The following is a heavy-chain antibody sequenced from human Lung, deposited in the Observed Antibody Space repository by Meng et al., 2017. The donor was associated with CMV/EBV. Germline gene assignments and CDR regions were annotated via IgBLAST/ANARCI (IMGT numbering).Heavy chain of an antibody. V-gene: IGHV3-74*03. Sequence: GESXKISCAASGFTLCSYWVHWVRQVPGKGLVWVSRINSDDSTTTYADSVKGRFTISRDNAKNTVYLQMNSLRVEDTAVYYCARDCFGREDYWGQGTLVTVSS. J-gene: IGHJ4*02. CDR2: INSDDSTT. CDR1: GFTLCSYW. CDR3: ARDCFGREDY. D-gene: IGHD3-10*01.